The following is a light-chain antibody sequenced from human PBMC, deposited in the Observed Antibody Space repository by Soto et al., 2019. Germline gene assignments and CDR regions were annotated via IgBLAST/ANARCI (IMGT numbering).Light chain of an antibody. Sequence: EIVLTQSPGTLSLSPGERATLSCRASQRVSSSYLAWYQQKPGQAPRLLIYGASTRATGIPDRFSGSGSGRAFTITISRLEHEDFAVYFCQRYGSSPPFTFGQGTKVEI. CDR1: QRVSSSY. V-gene: IGKV3-20*01. CDR2: GAS. CDR3: QRYGSSPPFT. J-gene: IGKJ2*01.